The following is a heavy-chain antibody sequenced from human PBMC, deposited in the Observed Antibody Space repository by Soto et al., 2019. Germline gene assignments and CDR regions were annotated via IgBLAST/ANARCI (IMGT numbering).Heavy chain of an antibody. CDR1: GFTFSTYG. V-gene: IGHV3-33*01. J-gene: IGHJ4*02. D-gene: IGHD1-26*01. Sequence: QVQLVESGGGVVQPGRSLRLSCAASGFTFSTYGIHWVRQAPGKGLEWVAVIWHDGSYKYYADSVKGRFTISRDNSKNTLYLQMNSLRAADTAVYYCARAVGPFDYWGQGTLVTVSS. CDR2: IWHDGSYK. CDR3: ARAVGPFDY.